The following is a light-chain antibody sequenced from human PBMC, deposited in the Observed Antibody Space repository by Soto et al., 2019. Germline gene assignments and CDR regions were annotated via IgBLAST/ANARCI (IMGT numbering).Light chain of an antibody. J-gene: IGLJ1*01. CDR2: DVT. Sequence: QSALTHPASVSGSPGQSITISCTGTSSDVGGYNYVSWYQHHPGKAPKLIIYDVTNRPSGVSNPFSGSKSGNTASLTISGLQPEDEADYCGRSDTGYSPVFRAGDKVT. V-gene: IGLV2-14*03. CDR3: RSDTGYSPV. CDR1: SSDVGGYNY.